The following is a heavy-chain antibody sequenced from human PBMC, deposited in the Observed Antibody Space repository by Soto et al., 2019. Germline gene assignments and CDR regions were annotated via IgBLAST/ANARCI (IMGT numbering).Heavy chain of an antibody. V-gene: IGHV4-59*01. CDR1: GDSISPYF. J-gene: IGHJ5*02. CDR3: AREMVVAATPRGFDP. Sequence: SETLSLTCTFSGDSISPYFWSLIRQPPGKRLEWIGNIYYSGSTSYNPSLKSRVTISVDTSKNQFSLKLTSVTAADTAVYYCAREMVVAATPRGFDPWGQGTLVTVSS. D-gene: IGHD2-15*01. CDR2: IYYSGST.